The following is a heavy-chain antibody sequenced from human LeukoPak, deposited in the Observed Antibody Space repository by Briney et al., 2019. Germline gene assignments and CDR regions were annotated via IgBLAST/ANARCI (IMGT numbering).Heavy chain of an antibody. CDR1: GGSISSYY. CDR3: ARVLPYYDSSGYTLDY. V-gene: IGHV4-59*01. J-gene: IGHJ4*02. Sequence: SETLSLTCTVSGGSISSYYWSWIRQPPGKGLEWIGYIYYSGSTNYNPSLKSRVTISVDTSKNQFSLKLSSVTAADTAAYYCARVLPYYDSSGYTLDYWGQGTLVTVSS. CDR2: IYYSGST. D-gene: IGHD3-22*01.